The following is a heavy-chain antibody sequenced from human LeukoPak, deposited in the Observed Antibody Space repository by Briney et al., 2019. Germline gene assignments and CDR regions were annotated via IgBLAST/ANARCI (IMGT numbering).Heavy chain of an antibody. V-gene: IGHV3-48*04. CDR1: GFTFSSYS. Sequence: GGSLRLSCAASGFTFSSYSMNWVRQAPGKGLEWVSHISSSGSTIYYADSVKGRFTISRDNAKNSLYLRMNSLRAEDTAVYYCARTVTIFGVVIISEGDNWFDPWGQGTLVTVSS. CDR2: ISSSGSTI. CDR3: ARTVTIFGVVIISEGDNWFDP. J-gene: IGHJ5*02. D-gene: IGHD3-3*01.